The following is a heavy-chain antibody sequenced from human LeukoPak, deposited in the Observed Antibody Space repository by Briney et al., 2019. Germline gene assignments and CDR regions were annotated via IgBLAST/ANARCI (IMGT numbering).Heavy chain of an antibody. CDR1: GYTFTDYY. CDR2: IYPKSGDT. CDR3: ARDEAADGTNALDI. V-gene: IGHV1-2*02. D-gene: IGHD6-13*01. J-gene: IGHJ3*02. Sequence: ASVKVSCKASGYTFTDYYMHWVRQAPGQGLEWMGYIYPKSGDTNYEKKFQGRVTMTRDTSMNTVYMELTWLRSDDTAVYYCARDEAADGTNALDIWGQGTMVTVSS.